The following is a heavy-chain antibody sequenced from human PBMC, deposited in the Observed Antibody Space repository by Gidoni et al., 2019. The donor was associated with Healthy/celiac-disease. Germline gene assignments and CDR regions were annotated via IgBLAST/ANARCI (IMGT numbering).Heavy chain of an antibody. CDR3: ARVDLYCSGGSCYSFDY. V-gene: IGHV4-38-2*01. J-gene: IGHJ4*02. CDR1: GYSISIGYY. Sequence: HVQLHESVPGLVQPSETLSLTCAVSGYSISIGYYWGWIRQPPGKGLEWIGSIYHSGSTYYNPSLKSRVTISVDTSKNQFSLKLSSVTAADTAVYYCARVDLYCSGGSCYSFDYWGQGTLVTVSS. CDR2: IYHSGST. D-gene: IGHD2-15*01.